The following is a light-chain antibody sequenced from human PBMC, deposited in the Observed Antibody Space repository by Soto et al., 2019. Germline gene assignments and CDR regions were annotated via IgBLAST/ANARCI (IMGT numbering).Light chain of an antibody. Sequence: IVMTQSPATLSLSPGDRATLSCRASQSVDNDLAWYQQKPGQAPRLLIYGASSRATGIPDRFSGSGSGPDFTLTISSLEPEDFAVYFCQHYGSSPWTFGQGTKVDIK. J-gene: IGKJ1*01. CDR3: QHYGSSPWT. V-gene: IGKV3-20*01. CDR2: GAS. CDR1: QSVDND.